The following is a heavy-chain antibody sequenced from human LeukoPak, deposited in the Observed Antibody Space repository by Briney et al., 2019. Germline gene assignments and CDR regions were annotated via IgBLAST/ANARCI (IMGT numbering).Heavy chain of an antibody. J-gene: IGHJ4*02. CDR2: IKQDGSEK. Sequence: PGGSLRLSCAASGFTFSSYWMSWVRQAPGKGLEWVANIKQDGSEKYYVDSVKGRFTISRDNAKNSLYLQMNSLRAEDTAVYYCASSIYGDHFDYWGQGTLVTVSS. CDR3: ASSIYGDHFDY. CDR1: GFTFSSYW. V-gene: IGHV3-7*01. D-gene: IGHD4-17*01.